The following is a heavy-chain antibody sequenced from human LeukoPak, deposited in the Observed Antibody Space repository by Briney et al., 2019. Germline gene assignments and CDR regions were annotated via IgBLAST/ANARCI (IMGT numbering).Heavy chain of an antibody. CDR1: GFNFSNYA. V-gene: IGHV4-34*01. D-gene: IGHD6-13*01. Sequence: GSLRLSCAASGFNFSNYAMTWVRQPPGKGLEWIGEINHSGSTNYNPSLKSRVTISVDTSKNQFSLKLSSVTAADTAVYYCARVRRSSSWYDWFDPWGQGTLVTVSS. CDR2: INHSGST. J-gene: IGHJ5*02. CDR3: ARVRRSSSWYDWFDP.